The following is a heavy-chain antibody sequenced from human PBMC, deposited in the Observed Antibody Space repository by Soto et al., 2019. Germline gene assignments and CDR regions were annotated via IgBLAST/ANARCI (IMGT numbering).Heavy chain of an antibody. CDR2: IKQDGSEK. D-gene: IGHD3-9*01. CDR1: GFTFSSYW. V-gene: IGHV3-7*05. Sequence: QPGGSLRLSCAASGFTFSSYWMSWVRQAPGKGLEWVANIKQDGSEKYYVDSVKGRFTISRDNAKNSLYLQMNSLRAEDTAVYYCARGKNHYDILTGYPYYYYGMDVWGQGTTVTVSS. J-gene: IGHJ6*02. CDR3: ARGKNHYDILTGYPYYYYGMDV.